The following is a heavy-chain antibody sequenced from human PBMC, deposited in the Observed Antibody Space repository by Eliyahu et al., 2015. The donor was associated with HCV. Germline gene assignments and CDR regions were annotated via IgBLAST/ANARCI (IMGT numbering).Heavy chain of an antibody. CDR1: GFTFSGSA. Sequence: EVQLVESGGGLVQPGGSLKLSCAASGFTFSGSAMHWVRQASGKGLEWVGRIRSKANSYATAFAASVKGRFTISRDDSKNTAYLQMNSLKTEDTAVYYCTRLRIQLWSQPGHDYYGMDVWGQGTTVTVSS. J-gene: IGHJ6*02. CDR2: IRSKANSYAT. CDR3: TRLRIQLWSQPGHDYYGMDV. V-gene: IGHV3-73*01. D-gene: IGHD5-18*01.